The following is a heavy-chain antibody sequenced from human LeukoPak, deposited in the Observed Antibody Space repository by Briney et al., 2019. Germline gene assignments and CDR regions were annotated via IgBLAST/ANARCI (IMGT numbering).Heavy chain of an antibody. CDR2: ISSSSSYK. D-gene: IGHD6-19*01. CDR1: GFTFSDYS. Sequence: GGSLRLSCAASGFTFSDYSMTWVRQAPGKGLEWVSSISSSSSYKYYADSVKGRFTISRDNAKNSLYLQMNSLRAEDTAVYYCARGGYNSGSGDYWGQGTLVTVSS. V-gene: IGHV3-21*01. CDR3: ARGGYNSGSGDY. J-gene: IGHJ4*02.